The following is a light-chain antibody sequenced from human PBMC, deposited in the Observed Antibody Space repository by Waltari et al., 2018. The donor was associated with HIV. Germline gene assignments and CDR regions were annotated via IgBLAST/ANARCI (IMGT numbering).Light chain of an antibody. CDR2: NND. J-gene: IGLJ3*02. CDR1: ASNIGGNT. V-gene: IGLV1-44*01. CDR3: ATWDDGLSGWV. Sequence: QSVVTQPPSASGTPGQRVTMSCSGSASNIGGNTVNWYQHLPQTAPKLLSYNNDERPPGVPDRFSASKTGTSASLDISGLQSEDEADYYCATWDDGLSGWVFGGGTKLTVL.